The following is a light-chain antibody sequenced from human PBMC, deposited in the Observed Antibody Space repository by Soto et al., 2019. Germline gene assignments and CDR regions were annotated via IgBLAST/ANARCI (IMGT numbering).Light chain of an antibody. CDR2: DAS. J-gene: IGKJ4*01. V-gene: IGKV3-20*01. CDR3: QHYGNSPPLT. CDR1: QSVSRTY. Sequence: EIVLTQSPGTLSLSPGGRATLSYRASQSVSRTYLAWYQQKPGQAPRLLIYDASSRATGIPDRFSGSGSGTDFTLTISRLEPEDFAVYYCQHYGNSPPLTFGGGTKVEIK.